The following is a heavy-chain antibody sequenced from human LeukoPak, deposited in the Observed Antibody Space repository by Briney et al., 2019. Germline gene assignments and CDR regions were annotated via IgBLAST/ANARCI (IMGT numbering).Heavy chain of an antibody. CDR1: GGSFRGYY. V-gene: IGHV4-34*01. Sequence: SSETLSLTCAVYGGSFRGYYWSWIRQPPGKGLEWIGEINHSGGTNYNPSLKSRVTISVDTSKNQFSLKLSSVTAADTAVYYCARGFVVVPAAIEDYYDMDVWGKGTTVTVSS. CDR3: ARGFVVVPAAIEDYYDMDV. D-gene: IGHD2-2*01. CDR2: INHSGGT. J-gene: IGHJ6*03.